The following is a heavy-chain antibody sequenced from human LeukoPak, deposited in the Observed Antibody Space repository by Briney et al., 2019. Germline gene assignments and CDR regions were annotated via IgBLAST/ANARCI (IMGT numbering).Heavy chain of an antibody. Sequence: GGSLRLSCAASGFTFSTYWMTWVRQAPGKGLEWVAIIKPDGSEKYYVDSVKGRFTISRDNAENSLFLQMNGLRPEDTAVYYCATPLDYYDSSGYHQGGDWGQGTLVTVSS. J-gene: IGHJ4*02. CDR2: IKPDGSEK. D-gene: IGHD3-22*01. CDR1: GFTFSTYW. CDR3: ATPLDYYDSSGYHQGGD. V-gene: IGHV3-7*03.